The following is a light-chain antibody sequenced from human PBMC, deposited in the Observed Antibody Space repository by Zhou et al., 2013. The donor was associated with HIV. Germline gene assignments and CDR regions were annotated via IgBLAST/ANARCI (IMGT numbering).Light chain of an antibody. CDR1: QSLLPSNGKKY. J-gene: IGKJ3*01. Sequence: DIVMTQSPLSLSVIPGEPASISCRSSQSLLPSNGKKYLDWYVQKPGQSPQLLIYLGSNRDSGVPDRFSGSGSGTDFTLKISRVEAEDVGVYYCMQGTHWPPVFTFGLGPKCISN. CDR2: LGS. CDR3: MQGTHWPPVFT. V-gene: IGKV2-28*01.